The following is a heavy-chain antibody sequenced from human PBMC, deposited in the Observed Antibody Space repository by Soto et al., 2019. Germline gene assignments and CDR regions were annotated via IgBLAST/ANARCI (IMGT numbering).Heavy chain of an antibody. CDR1: GFTFSGYA. CDR2: ITGTTGNT. J-gene: IGHJ5*02. Sequence: EVQLLESGGDLVQPGGSLRLSCAASGFTFSGYAMNWVRQAPGKRLEWVSSITGTTGNTYYADSVKGRFTISRDNSKNPLYLQMRSLRAAGTAVYYIARGTCQSCSGATCDPLESWGQGT. V-gene: IGHV3-23*01. CDR3: ARGTCQSCSGATCDPLES. D-gene: IGHD2-15*01.